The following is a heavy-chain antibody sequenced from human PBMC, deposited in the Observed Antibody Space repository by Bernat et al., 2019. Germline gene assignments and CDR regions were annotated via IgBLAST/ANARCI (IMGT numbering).Heavy chain of an antibody. CDR3: ARGYGDYVSQYFDL. D-gene: IGHD4-17*01. Sequence: QVQLQQWGAGLLKPSETLSLTCAVYGGSFSGFYWTWIRQPPGKGLEWIGEVNDSGSTNYNPSLKSRVTISVDTSKNQFSLKLTSVTAADTAVYYCARGYGDYVSQYFDLWGRGTLVTVSS. CDR2: VNDSGST. V-gene: IGHV4-34*02. J-gene: IGHJ2*01. CDR1: GGSFSGFY.